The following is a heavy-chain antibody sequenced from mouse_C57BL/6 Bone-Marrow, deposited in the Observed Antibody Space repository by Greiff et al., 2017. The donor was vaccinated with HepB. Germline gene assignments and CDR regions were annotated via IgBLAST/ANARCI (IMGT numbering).Heavy chain of an antibody. CDR2: IHPNSGST. J-gene: IGHJ1*03. V-gene: IGHV1-64*01. CDR3: ARKAGYGNWYVDV. Sequence: QVQLQQPGAELVKPGASVKLSCKASGYTFTSYWMHWVKQRPGQGLEWIGMIHPNSGSTNYNEKFKGKATFTADTSSNTAYMQLSSLTTEDSAIYDCARKAGYGNWYVDVWGTGTTVTVSS. CDR1: GYTFTSYW. D-gene: IGHD2-10*02.